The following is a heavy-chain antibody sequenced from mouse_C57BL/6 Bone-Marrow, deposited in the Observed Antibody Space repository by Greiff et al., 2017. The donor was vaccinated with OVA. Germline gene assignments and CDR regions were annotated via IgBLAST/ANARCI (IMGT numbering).Heavy chain of an antibody. CDR1: GYTFTDYN. CDR2: INPNNGGT. V-gene: IGHV1-18*01. J-gene: IGHJ2*01. D-gene: IGHD4-1*01. CDR3: AGRDWDVDSFDY. Sequence: VQLKQSGPELVKPGASVKIPCKASGYTFTDYNMDWVKQSHGKSLEWIGDINPNNGGTIYNQKFKGKATLTVDKSSSTAYMELRSLTSEDTAVYYCAGRDWDVDSFDYWGQGTTLTVSS.